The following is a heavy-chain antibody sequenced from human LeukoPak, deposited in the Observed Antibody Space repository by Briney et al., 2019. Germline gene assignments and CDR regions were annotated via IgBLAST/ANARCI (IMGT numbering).Heavy chain of an antibody. D-gene: IGHD3-3*01. CDR2: IYYSGST. CDR1: GGSISSGGYY. J-gene: IGHJ6*03. CDR3: ARENYDFWSGYMDV. Sequence: SQTLSLTCTVSGGSISSGGYYWSWIRQHPGKGLEWIGYIYYSGSTYYNPSLKSRVTISVDTSKNQFSLKLSSVTAADTAAYYCARENYDFWSGYMDVWGKGTTVTVSS. V-gene: IGHV4-31*03.